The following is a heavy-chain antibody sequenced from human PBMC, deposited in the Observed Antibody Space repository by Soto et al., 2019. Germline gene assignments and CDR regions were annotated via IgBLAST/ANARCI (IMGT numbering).Heavy chain of an antibody. V-gene: IGHV1-69*06. CDR2: IIPIFGTA. D-gene: IGHD3-3*01. CDR1: GGTFSSYA. CDR3: ARDSDRITIFGVVIIPTWEGYYGMDV. J-gene: IGHJ6*02. Sequence: QVQLVQSGAEVKKPGSSVKVSCKASGGTFSSYAISWVRQAPGQGLEWMGGIIPIFGTANYAQKFQGRVTITADKSTSTAYMELSSLRSEDTAVYYCARDSDRITIFGVVIIPTWEGYYGMDVWGQGTTVTVSS.